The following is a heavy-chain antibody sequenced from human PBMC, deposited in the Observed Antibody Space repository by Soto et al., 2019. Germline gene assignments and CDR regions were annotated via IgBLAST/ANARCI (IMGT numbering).Heavy chain of an antibody. CDR1: GVTFSGSA. CDR3: TRPANWGSVHAFDI. V-gene: IGHV3-73*01. D-gene: IGHD7-27*01. Sequence: GALRLSWAASGVTFSGSAMHLVRPASGKGLGWVGRIRSKANSYATAYAASVKGRFTISRDDSKNTAYLQMNSLKTEDTAVYYCTRPANWGSVHAFDIWGQGTMVTVSS. J-gene: IGHJ3*02. CDR2: IRSKANSYAT.